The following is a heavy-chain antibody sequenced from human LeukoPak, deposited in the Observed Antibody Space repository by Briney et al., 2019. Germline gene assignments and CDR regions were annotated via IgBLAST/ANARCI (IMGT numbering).Heavy chain of an antibody. J-gene: IGHJ4*02. CDR3: ASERELMVHAAALDY. CDR1: GYTFTGYY. CDR2: INPNSGGT. D-gene: IGHD2-8*01. Sequence: ASVKVSCKASGYTFTGYYMHWVRQAPGQGLEWMGWINPNSGGTNYAQKFQGRVTMTRDTSISTAYMELSRLRSDDTAVYYCASERELMVHAAALDYWGQGTLVTVSS. V-gene: IGHV1-2*02.